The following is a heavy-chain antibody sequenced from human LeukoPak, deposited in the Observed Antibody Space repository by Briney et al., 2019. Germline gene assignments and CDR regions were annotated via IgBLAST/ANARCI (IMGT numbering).Heavy chain of an antibody. CDR1: GFTFGKYW. D-gene: IGHD3-22*01. Sequence: GGSLRLSCVASGFTFGKYWMSWVRQAPGKGLEWVSYISSRSEMIYYADSVRGRFTISRDNAKNSVYLQMNSLRDEDTALYYCARDRAFDSSGYSNWGQGTLVTVSS. CDR2: ISSRSEMI. V-gene: IGHV3-48*02. J-gene: IGHJ4*02. CDR3: ARDRAFDSSGYSN.